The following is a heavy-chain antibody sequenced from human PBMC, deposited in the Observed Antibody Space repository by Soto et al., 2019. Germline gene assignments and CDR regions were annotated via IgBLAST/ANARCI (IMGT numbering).Heavy chain of an antibody. J-gene: IGHJ4*01. CDR3: ARAGGLSVGATNY. CDR2: ISSSSSYI. D-gene: IGHD1-26*01. CDR1: GFTFSSYS. Sequence: GGSLRLSCAASGFTFSSYSMNWVRQAPGKGLEWVSSISSSSSYIYYADSVKGRFTISRDNAKNSLYLQMNSLRAEDTAVYYCARAGGLSVGATNYLGHGTLVTVSS. V-gene: IGHV3-21*01.